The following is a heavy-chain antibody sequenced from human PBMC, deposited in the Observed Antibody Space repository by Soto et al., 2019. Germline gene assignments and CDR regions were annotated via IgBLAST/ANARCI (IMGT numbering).Heavy chain of an antibody. V-gene: IGHV1-58*02. D-gene: IGHD1-26*01. J-gene: IGHJ6*02. Sequence: QMQLVQSGPEVKKPGTSVKVSCKASGFTFTSSAMQWVRQARGQRLEWIGWIVVGSGNTNYAQKFQERVTITRDMSTSTAYMEVSSLRSEDTAVYYCAADLTVGATSYYYYGMDVWGQGTTVTVSS. CDR1: GFTFTSSA. CDR3: AADLTVGATSYYYYGMDV. CDR2: IVVGSGNT.